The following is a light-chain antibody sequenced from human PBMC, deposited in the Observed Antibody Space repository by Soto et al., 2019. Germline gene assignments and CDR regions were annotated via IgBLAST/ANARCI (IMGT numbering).Light chain of an antibody. V-gene: IGKV3-11*01. CDR1: QTVSSY. J-gene: IGKJ1*01. CDR3: QQHSGWPRT. CDR2: DAS. Sequence: ENVLTQSPATLSLSPGESATLSCRASQTVSSYLALYQQKPGQAPRLLIYDASDRATGIPARFSGSGSGTDFTLTISSLEPEDFAVYYCQQHSGWPRTFGQGTKVDIK.